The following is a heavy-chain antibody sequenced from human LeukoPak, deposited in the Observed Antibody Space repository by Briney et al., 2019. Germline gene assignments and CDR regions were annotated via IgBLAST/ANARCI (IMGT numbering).Heavy chain of an antibody. J-gene: IGHJ4*02. D-gene: IGHD3-22*01. Sequence: SVKVSCKASGGTFSSYAISWVRQAPGQGLEWMGGIIPIFGTANYAQKFQGRVTITADESTSTAYLELSSLRSEDTAVYYCAGSSDYYDSSGYYYDKYYFDYWGQGTLVTVSS. CDR2: IIPIFGTA. V-gene: IGHV1-69*13. CDR3: AGSSDYYDSSGYYYDKYYFDY. CDR1: GGTFSSYA.